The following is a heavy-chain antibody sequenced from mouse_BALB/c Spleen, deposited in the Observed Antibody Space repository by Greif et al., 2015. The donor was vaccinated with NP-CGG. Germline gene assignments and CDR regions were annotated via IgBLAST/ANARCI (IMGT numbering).Heavy chain of an antibody. CDR1: GFTFSSFG. Sequence: EVKLMESGGGLVQPGGSRKLSCAASGFTFSSFGMHWARQAPEKGLEWVAYISSGSSTIYYADTVKGRFTISRDNPKNTLFLQMTSLRSEDTAMYYCARLFDYWGQGTTLTVSS. J-gene: IGHJ2*01. CDR3: ARLFDY. V-gene: IGHV5-17*02. CDR2: ISSGSSTI.